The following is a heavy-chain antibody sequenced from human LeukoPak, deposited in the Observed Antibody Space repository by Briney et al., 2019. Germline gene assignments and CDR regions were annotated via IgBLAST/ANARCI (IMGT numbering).Heavy chain of an antibody. V-gene: IGHV3-11*01. Sequence: GGSLRLSCAASGFTFSDYYMSWMRQAPGKGLEWVSYISSTGSTIYYADSVKGRFTISRDNAKNSLYLQMNSLRAEDTAVYYCARDCGWRGHFYYYYGMDVWGQGTTVTVSS. J-gene: IGHJ6*02. CDR3: ARDCGWRGHFYYYYGMDV. CDR2: ISSTGSTI. D-gene: IGHD6-19*01. CDR1: GFTFSDYY.